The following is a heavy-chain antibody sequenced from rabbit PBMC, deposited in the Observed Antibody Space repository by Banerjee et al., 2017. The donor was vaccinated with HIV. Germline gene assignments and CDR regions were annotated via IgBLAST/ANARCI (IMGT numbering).Heavy chain of an antibody. CDR1: GIDFSAYG. CDR2: IDAGSTGNT. D-gene: IGHD6-1*01. J-gene: IGHJ6*01. CDR3: ARVGYTYGDGGDGYSKWGL. Sequence: QEQLVESGGGLVTLGGSLKLSCKASGIDFSAYGISWVRQAPGKGPEWIACIDAGSTGNTYYVSWAKGRFTISRTSSTTVTLQMTSLTAADTATYFCARVGYTYGDGGDGYSKWGLWGQGTLVTVS. V-gene: IGHV1S45*01.